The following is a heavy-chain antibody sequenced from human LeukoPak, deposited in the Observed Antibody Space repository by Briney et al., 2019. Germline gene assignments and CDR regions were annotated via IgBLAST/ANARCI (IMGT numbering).Heavy chain of an antibody. D-gene: IGHD3-10*01. J-gene: IGHJ3*02. Sequence: SETLSLTCTVSGGSISTYYNWIRQPPGKGLEWIGYIYYSGSANYNPSLMSRVTISVDTSKNQFSLELSSVTAADTAVYYCARVLWFGELSAFDIWGQGTMVTVSS. CDR2: IYYSGSA. CDR3: ARVLWFGELSAFDI. V-gene: IGHV4-59*01. CDR1: GGSISTYY.